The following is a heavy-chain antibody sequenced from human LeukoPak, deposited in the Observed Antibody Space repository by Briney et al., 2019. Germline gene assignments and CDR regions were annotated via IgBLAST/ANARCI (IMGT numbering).Heavy chain of an antibody. CDR1: GFTFSSYG. J-gene: IGHJ4*02. CDR3: AKEDLSSGYYFTLDY. V-gene: IGHV3-30*18. Sequence: GRSLRLSCAASGFTFSSYGMHWVRQAPGKGLEWVAVISYDGSNKYYADSVKGRFTISRDNSKNTLYLQMNSLRAEDTAVHYCAKEDLSSGYYFTLDYWGQGTLVTVSS. D-gene: IGHD3-22*01. CDR2: ISYDGSNK.